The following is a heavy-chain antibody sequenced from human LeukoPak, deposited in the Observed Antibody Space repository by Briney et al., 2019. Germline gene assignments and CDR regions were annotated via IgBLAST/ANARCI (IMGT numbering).Heavy chain of an antibody. Sequence: ASVKVPCETSGYTFATYFMHWVRQAPGQGLEWMGYIKPNSGVTNYAQKFRGRVTMTWDTSISTAYIELSGLTSDDTAIYYCARPTYCGSNCYFNFDYWGQGTLVTVSS. CDR2: IKPNSGVT. V-gene: IGHV1-2*02. J-gene: IGHJ4*02. D-gene: IGHD2-21*02. CDR1: GYTFATYF. CDR3: ARPTYCGSNCYFNFDY.